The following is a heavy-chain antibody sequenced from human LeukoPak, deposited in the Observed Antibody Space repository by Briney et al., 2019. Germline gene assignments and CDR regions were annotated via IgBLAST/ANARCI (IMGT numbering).Heavy chain of an antibody. D-gene: IGHD1-7*01. V-gene: IGHV1-2*02. CDR1: GYTFTSYG. J-gene: IGHJ5*02. Sequence: ASVKVSCKASGYTFTSYGISWVRQAPGQGLEWMGWIYPNSGGTNYAQKFQGRVTMTRDTSISTAYMELSRLRSDDTAVYYCARDRNCFPRGTCYNWFDPWGQGTLVTVSS. CDR2: IYPNSGGT. CDR3: ARDRNCFPRGTCYNWFDP.